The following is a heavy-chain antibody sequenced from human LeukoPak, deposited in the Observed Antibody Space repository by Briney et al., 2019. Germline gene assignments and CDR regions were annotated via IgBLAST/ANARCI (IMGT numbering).Heavy chain of an antibody. CDR1: GFTFSSYS. Sequence: GGSLRLSCAASGFTFSSYSMNWVRQAPGKGLEWVSYISSSSSTIYYADSVKGRFTISRDNAKNSLYLQMNSLRDEDTAVYYCARVILLWFGEPEFLDYWGQGTLVTVSS. CDR3: ARVILLWFGEPEFLDY. CDR2: ISSSSSTI. V-gene: IGHV3-48*02. J-gene: IGHJ4*02. D-gene: IGHD3-10*01.